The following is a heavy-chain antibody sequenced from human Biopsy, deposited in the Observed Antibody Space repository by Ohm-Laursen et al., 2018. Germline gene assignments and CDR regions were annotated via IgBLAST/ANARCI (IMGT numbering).Heavy chain of an antibody. CDR1: GFTLSSYA. CDR2: ISAGSNYI. CDR3: AVEYYDSSGYYSPKWFNP. D-gene: IGHD3-22*01. Sequence: SLRLSCTASGFTLSSYALNWVRQAPGKGLEWVSSISAGSNYIYYTDSVKGRFTISRDNAQNSLYLQMNSLRAEDTAFYYCAVEYYDSSGYYSPKWFNPWGQGTLVTVSS. J-gene: IGHJ5*02. V-gene: IGHV3-21*01.